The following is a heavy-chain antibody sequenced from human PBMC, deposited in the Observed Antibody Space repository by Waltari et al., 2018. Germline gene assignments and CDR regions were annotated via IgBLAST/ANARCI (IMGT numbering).Heavy chain of an antibody. Sequence: EARLEESGGGLEQPGKSLRLSCSASGFTFSTYVMTWVRQAPGKGLEWVSAISDDGQTSFYADSVKGRCIISRDNSKSTLFLHLNSLRGDDTARYYCAKGIRATATYFYMDVWGKGTTVTVSS. V-gene: IGHV3-23*04. CDR3: AKGIRATATYFYMDV. CDR2: ISDDGQTS. J-gene: IGHJ6*03. CDR1: GFTFSTYV. D-gene: IGHD3-10*01.